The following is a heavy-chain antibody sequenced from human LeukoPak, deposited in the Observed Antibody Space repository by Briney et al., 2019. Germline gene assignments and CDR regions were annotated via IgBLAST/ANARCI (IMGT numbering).Heavy chain of an antibody. V-gene: IGHV4-39*07. Sequence: PSETLSLTCTVSGGSISQSSYYWGWIRQPPGKGLEWIGSIYYTGSTYDNPSLWSRVTISVDTSKNQFSLKLTSVTAADTAVYYCARDGPARIQLWLNGYYYGMDVWGQGTTVTVSS. D-gene: IGHD5-18*01. CDR1: GGSISQSSYY. CDR3: ARDGPARIQLWLNGYYYGMDV. J-gene: IGHJ6*02. CDR2: IYYTGST.